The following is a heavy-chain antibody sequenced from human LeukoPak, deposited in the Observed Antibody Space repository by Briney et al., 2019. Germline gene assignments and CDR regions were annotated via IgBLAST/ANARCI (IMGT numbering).Heavy chain of an antibody. CDR1: GFTFSSYS. Sequence: GGSLRLSCAASGFTFSSYSMNWVRQAPGKGLEWVSYISSSSSTIYYADSVKGRFTISRDNAKNSLYLQMNSLRAEDTAVYYCARAIRMFGSGSYHPGYWGQGTLVTVSS. V-gene: IGHV3-48*04. J-gene: IGHJ4*02. D-gene: IGHD3-10*01. CDR3: ARAIRMFGSGSYHPGY. CDR2: ISSSSSTI.